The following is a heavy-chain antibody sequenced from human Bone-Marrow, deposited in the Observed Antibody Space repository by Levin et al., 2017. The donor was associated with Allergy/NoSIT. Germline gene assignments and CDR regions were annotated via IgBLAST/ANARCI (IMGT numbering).Heavy chain of an antibody. V-gene: IGHV4-59*08. Sequence: SQTLSLTCTVSGGSISPYHWSWIRQAPEKGLEWIGFFSYAGTTSHNPSLKSRVTMSLDTSKNQFSLNLSSVTAADTAVYFCARSESGNDAGDYGGQGTLVTVSS. CDR3: ARSESGNDAGDY. CDR1: GGSISPYH. J-gene: IGHJ4*02. CDR2: FSYAGTT. D-gene: IGHD4-23*01.